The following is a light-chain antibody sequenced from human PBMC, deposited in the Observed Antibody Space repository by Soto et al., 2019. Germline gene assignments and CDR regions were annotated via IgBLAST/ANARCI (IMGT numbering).Light chain of an antibody. CDR2: EAS. CDR1: QGISSW. J-gene: IGKJ1*01. Sequence: DIQMTQSPSTLSASVGDRVTITCRASQGISSWLAWYQKKPGKAPKLLIYEASSLESGVPSRFSGSGSGTEFTLTISSLQPDDVATYYCQKYNFYPETFGKGTKVEI. V-gene: IGKV1-5*03. CDR3: QKYNFYPET.